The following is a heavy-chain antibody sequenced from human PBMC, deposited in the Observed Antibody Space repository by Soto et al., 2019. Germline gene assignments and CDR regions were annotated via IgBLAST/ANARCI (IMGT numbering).Heavy chain of an antibody. D-gene: IGHD2-2*01. V-gene: IGHV1-69*13. CDR1: GGTFSSYA. CDR2: IIPIFGTA. Sequence: ASVKVSCKASGGTFSSYAISWVRQAPGQGLEWMGGIIPIFGTANYAQKFQGRVTITADESTSTAYMELSSLRSEDTAVYYCARDCSSTRCYAPYYGMDVWGQGTTVTVSS. J-gene: IGHJ6*02. CDR3: ARDCSSTRCYAPYYGMDV.